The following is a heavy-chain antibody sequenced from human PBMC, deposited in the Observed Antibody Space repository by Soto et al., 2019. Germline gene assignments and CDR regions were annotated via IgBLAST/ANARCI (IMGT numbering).Heavy chain of an antibody. Sequence: GGSLRLSCAASGFTFNNFAMHWVRQAPGKGLEWVAFVSYDGTYKYYADSVRGRFTVYRGNSKSTLFLQMNSLKFEDTAVYVCANEVDVAFSSLQYGMDVWGQGTTVTVSS. V-gene: IGHV3-30*14. D-gene: IGHD5-12*01. CDR1: GFTFNNFA. J-gene: IGHJ6*02. CDR2: VSYDGTYK. CDR3: ANEVDVAFSSLQYGMDV.